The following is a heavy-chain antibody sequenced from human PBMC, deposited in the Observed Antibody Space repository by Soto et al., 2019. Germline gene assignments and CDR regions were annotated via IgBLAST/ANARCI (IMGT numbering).Heavy chain of an antibody. CDR2: IWYEGSHE. J-gene: IGHJ5*02. Sequence: GGALRLSCAAARLAFSDYGMHWVRKAPGKGLEWVAVIWYEGSHEYYADSVKGRFTISRDNSKNTLYLQMNSLRAEDTAVYYCAREVGGPLPPIWCDPWGRGTLVTF. CDR3: AREVGGPLPPIWCDP. CDR1: RLAFSDYG. D-gene: IGHD3-16*01. V-gene: IGHV3-33*08.